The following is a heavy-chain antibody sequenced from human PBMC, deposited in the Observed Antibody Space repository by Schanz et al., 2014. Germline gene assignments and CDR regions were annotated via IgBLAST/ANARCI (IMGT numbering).Heavy chain of an antibody. CDR1: GGTFSTYP. J-gene: IGHJ5*02. CDR2: IIPIHGIV. V-gene: IGHV1-69*04. CDR3: AREVGLYDRGWFDP. D-gene: IGHD3-22*01. Sequence: QLQLVQSGAEVKKPGSSMKVSCKASGGTFSTYPINWLRQAPGQGLEWMGRIIPIHGIVNYAQRFQGRVTITADKSSDTAYMELSSLRSEDTAVYYCAREVGLYDRGWFDPWGQGTLVTVSS.